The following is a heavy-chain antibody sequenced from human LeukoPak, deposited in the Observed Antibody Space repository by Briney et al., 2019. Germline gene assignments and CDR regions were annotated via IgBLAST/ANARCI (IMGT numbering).Heavy chain of an antibody. CDR2: IRYDGSNK. V-gene: IGHV3-30*02. Sequence: HPGGSLRLSCAASGFSFSSYGMHWVRQAPGKGLEWVAFIRYDGSNKYYADSVKGRFTISRDNSKNTLYLQMNSLRAEDTAAYYCAKDRAEYTYAHYGLDYWGQGTLVTVSS. D-gene: IGHD5-18*01. J-gene: IGHJ4*02. CDR1: GFSFSSYG. CDR3: AKDRAEYTYAHYGLDY.